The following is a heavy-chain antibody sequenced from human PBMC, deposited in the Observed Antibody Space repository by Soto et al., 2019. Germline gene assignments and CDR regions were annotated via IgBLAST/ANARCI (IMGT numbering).Heavy chain of an antibody. J-gene: IGHJ4*02. D-gene: IGHD4-17*01. CDR1: GFTFSSYG. V-gene: IGHV3-30*18. CDR2: ISYDGSNK. CDR3: AKENRPADSGYYFDY. Sequence: GGSLRLSCAASGFTFSSYGMHWVRQAPGKGLEWVAVISYDGSNKYYADSVKGRFTISRDNSKNTLYLQMNSLRAEDTAVYYCAKENRPADSGYYFDYWGQGTLVTVSS.